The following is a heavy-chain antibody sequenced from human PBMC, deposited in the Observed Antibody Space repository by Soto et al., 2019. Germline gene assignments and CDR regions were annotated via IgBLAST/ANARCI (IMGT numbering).Heavy chain of an antibody. Sequence: AASVKVSCKASGYTFTSYYMHRVRQAPGQGLEWMGIINPSGGSTSYAQKFQGRVTMTRDTSTSTVYMELSSLRSEDTAVYYCARGLIVVVPAAIHGDYFDYWGQGTLVTVSS. V-gene: IGHV1-46*01. J-gene: IGHJ4*02. CDR1: GYTFTSYY. CDR2: INPSGGST. CDR3: ARGLIVVVPAAIHGDYFDY. D-gene: IGHD2-2*02.